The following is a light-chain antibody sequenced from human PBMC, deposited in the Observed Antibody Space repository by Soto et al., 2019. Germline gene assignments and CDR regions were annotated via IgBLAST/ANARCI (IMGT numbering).Light chain of an antibody. CDR3: QHYNNWPASLT. J-gene: IGKJ4*01. V-gene: IGKV3-15*01. CDR1: QSVRSN. CDR2: GAY. Sequence: EIVMTQSPATLSVSPGERATLSCSASQSVRSNLAWYQHKPGQAPRPLIYGAYTRATGIPARFSGSGSGTEFTLTISSLQSEDFAVYYCQHYNNWPASLTFGGGTKVAI.